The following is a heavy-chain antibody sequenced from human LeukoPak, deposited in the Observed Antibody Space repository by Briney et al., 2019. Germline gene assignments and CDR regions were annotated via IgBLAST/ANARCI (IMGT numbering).Heavy chain of an antibody. J-gene: IGHJ4*02. CDR3: ARDRELGH. CDR1: GDSISIYY. CDR2: IYNSGST. V-gene: IGHV4-59*01. D-gene: IGHD3-10*01. Sequence: ASETLSLTCSVSGDSISIYYWSWIRQPPGKGLEWIGYIYNSGSTNYNPSLKSRVTISVDTSKNQFSLKLTSVTAADTAVYYCARDRELGHWGQGTLVTVSS.